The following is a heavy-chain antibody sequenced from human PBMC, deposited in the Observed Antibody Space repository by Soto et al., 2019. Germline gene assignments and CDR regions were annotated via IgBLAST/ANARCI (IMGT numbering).Heavy chain of an antibody. V-gene: IGHV3-7*04. CDR3: MMDQY. J-gene: IGHJ4*02. CDR2: IKQDGSER. Sequence: DVQLVESGGDLVQPGGSLRLSCGASGFICSSCWMSWVRQAPGKGLEWVANIKQDGSERHYVDSVEGRFTISRDTAKNSLYLQMTSLRAEDTAIYYCMMDQYWGKGTLVSVSS. CDR1: GFICSSCW.